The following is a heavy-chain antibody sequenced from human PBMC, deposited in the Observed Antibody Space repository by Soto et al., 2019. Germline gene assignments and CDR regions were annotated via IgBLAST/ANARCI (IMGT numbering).Heavy chain of an antibody. V-gene: IGHV4-30-2*01. D-gene: IGHD6-19*01. Sequence: QLQLQESGSGLVKPSQTLSLTCAVSGGSISSGGYSWSWIRQPPGKGLEWIGYIYHSGSTYYNPARGRRDPLPLDRSKDQFSLKLRCVTAADAGGYDGARGGGLGGVAVDYWGQGSLVTVSS. CDR2: IYHSGST. J-gene: IGHJ4*02. CDR1: GGSISSGGYS. CDR3: ARGGGLGGVAVDY.